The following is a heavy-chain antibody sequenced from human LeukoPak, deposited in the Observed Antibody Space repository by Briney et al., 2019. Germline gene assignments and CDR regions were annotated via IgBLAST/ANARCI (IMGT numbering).Heavy chain of an antibody. CDR2: IYYSGST. Sequence: SETLSLTCTVSGGSISSGGYYWSWIRQHPGKGLKWIGYIYYSGSTYYNPSLKSRVTISVDTSKNQLSLKLSSVTAADTAVYYCARRMYYYGSSGYYYLEWVFDPWGQGTLVTVSS. CDR1: GGSISSGGYY. D-gene: IGHD3-22*01. J-gene: IGHJ5*02. V-gene: IGHV4-31*03. CDR3: ARRMYYYGSSGYYYLEWVFDP.